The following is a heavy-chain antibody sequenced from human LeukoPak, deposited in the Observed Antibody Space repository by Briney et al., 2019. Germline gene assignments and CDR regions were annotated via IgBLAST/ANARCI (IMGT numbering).Heavy chain of an antibody. Sequence: GGSLRLSCAASGFTFSDYYMSWIRQAPGKGLEWVSYIGSSGSTIYYADSVKGRFTISRDNAKNSLYLQMNSLRAEDTAVYYCARRVGNYYGSGSHLDYWGQGTLVTVSS. CDR3: ARRVGNYYGSGSHLDY. J-gene: IGHJ4*02. CDR1: GFTFSDYY. D-gene: IGHD3-10*01. V-gene: IGHV3-11*01. CDR2: IGSSGSTI.